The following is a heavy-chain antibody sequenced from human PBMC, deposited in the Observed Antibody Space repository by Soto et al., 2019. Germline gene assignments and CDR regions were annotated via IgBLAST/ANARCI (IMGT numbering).Heavy chain of an antibody. CDR2: IYYSGST. V-gene: IGHV4-59*01. CDR3: ASSVDTAVLDY. D-gene: IGHD5-18*01. Sequence: SETLSLTCTVYGGSISSYYWSWIRQPPGKGLECIGDIYYSGSTNYNPSLKSRVTISVDTSKNQFSLKLSSVTAADTAVYYCASSVDTAVLDYWGQGTLVTVSS. J-gene: IGHJ4*02. CDR1: GGSISSYY.